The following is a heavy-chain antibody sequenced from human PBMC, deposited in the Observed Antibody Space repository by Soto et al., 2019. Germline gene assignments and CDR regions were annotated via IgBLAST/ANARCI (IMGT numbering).Heavy chain of an antibody. CDR2: IKQDGSEK. D-gene: IGHD2-21*02. CDR1: GFTFSSYW. J-gene: IGHJ4*02. V-gene: IGHV3-7*05. CDR3: ASVHVAYGGGDCYGFDY. Sequence: EVQLVESGGGLVQPGGSLRLSCAASGFTFSSYWMSWVRQAPGKGLEWVANIKQDGSEKYYVDSVKGRFTISRDNAKNSLYLQMNSLRAEDTAVYYCASVHVAYGGGDCYGFDYWGQGTLVTVSS.